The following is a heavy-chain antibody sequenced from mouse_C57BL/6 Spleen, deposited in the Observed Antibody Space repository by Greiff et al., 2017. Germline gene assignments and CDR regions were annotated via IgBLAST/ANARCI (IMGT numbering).Heavy chain of an antibody. V-gene: IGHV1-81*01. CDR1: GYTFTSYG. CDR2: IYPRSGNT. Sequence: QVQLKESGAELARPGASVKLSCKASGYTFTSYGISWVKQRTGQGLEWIGEIYPRSGNTYYNEKFKGKATLTADKSSSPAYMALRSLTSEDSAVYFCADSYYSNYVPFAYWGQGTLVTVSA. D-gene: IGHD2-5*01. J-gene: IGHJ3*01. CDR3: ADSYYSNYVPFAY.